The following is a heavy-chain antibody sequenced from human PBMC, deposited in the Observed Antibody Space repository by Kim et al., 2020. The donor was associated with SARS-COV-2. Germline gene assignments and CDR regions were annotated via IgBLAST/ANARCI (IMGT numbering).Heavy chain of an antibody. CDR3: AREMYSGSYSGPYYFDY. J-gene: IGHJ4*02. D-gene: IGHD1-26*01. Sequence: FQGRVTITADESTSTAYMELSSLRSEDTAVYYCAREMYSGSYSGPYYFDYWGQGTLVTVSS. V-gene: IGHV1-69*01.